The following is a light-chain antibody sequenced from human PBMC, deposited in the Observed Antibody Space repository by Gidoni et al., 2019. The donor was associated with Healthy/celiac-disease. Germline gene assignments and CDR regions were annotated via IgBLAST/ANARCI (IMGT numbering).Light chain of an antibody. CDR3: QQSYSTPLT. CDR2: AAS. Sequence: IQMTQSPSYLSASVGDRVTITCRASQSISSYLNWYQQKPGKAPKLLIYAASSLQSGVPSRFSGSGSGTDVTLTISSLQPEDFATYYCQQSYSTPLTFXGXTNVDIK. CDR1: QSISSY. J-gene: IGKJ4*01. V-gene: IGKV1-39*01.